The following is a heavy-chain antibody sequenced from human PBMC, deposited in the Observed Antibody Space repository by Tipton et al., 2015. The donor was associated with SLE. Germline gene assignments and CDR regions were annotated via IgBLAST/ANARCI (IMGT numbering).Heavy chain of an antibody. V-gene: IGHV4-4*02. CDR2: IYHSGNT. CDR3: ARDSIIFRGVGGFDY. Sequence: TLSLTCTVSGGSINSGDFYWSWVRQPPGKGLEWIGEIYHSGNTNYNPSPKSRVTISVDKSKNQLSLKLSSVTAADTAVYYCARDSIIFRGVGGFDYWGQGTLVTVSS. CDR1: GGSINSGDFY. J-gene: IGHJ4*02. D-gene: IGHD3-10*01.